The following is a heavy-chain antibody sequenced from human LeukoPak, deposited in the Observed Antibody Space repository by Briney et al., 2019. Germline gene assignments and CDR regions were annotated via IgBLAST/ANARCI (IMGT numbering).Heavy chain of an antibody. CDR1: GFTFSSNG. Sequence: GGSLRLSCVASGFTFSSNGMHWVRQAPGKGLEWVTFIQYDGSKKYYADSVKGRFTISRVNSKNSLYLQMNSLRAEDTAVYYCAELGITMIGGVWGKGTTVTISS. CDR2: IQYDGSKK. V-gene: IGHV3-30*02. D-gene: IGHD3-10*02. CDR3: AELGITMIGGV. J-gene: IGHJ6*04.